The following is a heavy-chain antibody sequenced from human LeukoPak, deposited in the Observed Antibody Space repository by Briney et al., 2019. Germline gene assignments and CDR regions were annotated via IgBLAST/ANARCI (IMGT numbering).Heavy chain of an antibody. CDR3: ARDHDPHYYDSSGYYDY. CDR2: INPSGGST. J-gene: IGHJ4*02. V-gene: IGHV1-46*01. Sequence: ASVKVSCKASGYTFTSYYMHWVRQAPGQGLEWMGIINPSGGSTSYAQKFQGRVTMTTDTSTSTAYMELRSLRSDDTAVYYCARDHDPHYYDSSGYYDYWGQGTLVTVSS. D-gene: IGHD3-22*01. CDR1: GYTFTSYY.